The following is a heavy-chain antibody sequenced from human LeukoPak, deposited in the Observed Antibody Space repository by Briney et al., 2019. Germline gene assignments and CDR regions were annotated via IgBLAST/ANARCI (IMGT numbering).Heavy chain of an antibody. D-gene: IGHD1-26*01. CDR3: AKEKGQWESPDY. V-gene: IGHV3-30*04. CDR2: ISYDGSNK. Sequence: GGSLRLSCAASGFTFSSYAMHWVRQAPGKGLEWVAVISYDGSNKYYADSVKGRFTISRDNSKNTLFLQMDSLTSEDTALYYCAKEKGQWESPDYWGQGTLVTVSS. CDR1: GFTFSSYA. J-gene: IGHJ4*02.